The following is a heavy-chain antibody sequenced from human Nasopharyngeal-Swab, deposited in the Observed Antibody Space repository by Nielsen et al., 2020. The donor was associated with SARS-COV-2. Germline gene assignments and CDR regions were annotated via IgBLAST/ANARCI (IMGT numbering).Heavy chain of an antibody. J-gene: IGHJ6*02. D-gene: IGHD2-2*01. CDR3: AKRPKYCSSTSCPLVNSYYHGMDV. Sequence: SVKVSCKASGGTFSSYAISWVRQAPGQGLEWMGGNIPIFGTANYAQKFQGRVTITADESTSTAYMELSSLRSEDTAVYYCAKRPKYCSSTSCPLVNSYYHGMDVWGQGTTVTVSS. V-gene: IGHV1-69*13. CDR1: GGTFSSYA. CDR2: NIPIFGTA.